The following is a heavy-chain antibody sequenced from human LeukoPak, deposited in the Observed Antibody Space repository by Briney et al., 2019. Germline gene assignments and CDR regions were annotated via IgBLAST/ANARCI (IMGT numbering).Heavy chain of an antibody. Sequence: SVKVSCKASGGTFSSYAISWVRQAPGQGLEWMGGIIPIFGTTNYAQKFQDRVTITADKSTSTAYMELSSLRSEDTAVYYCAASGFGFGELPSYFYYYMDVWGKGTTVTISS. J-gene: IGHJ6*03. CDR3: AASGFGFGELPSYFYYYMDV. CDR1: GGTFSSYA. CDR2: IIPIFGTT. D-gene: IGHD3-10*01. V-gene: IGHV1-69*06.